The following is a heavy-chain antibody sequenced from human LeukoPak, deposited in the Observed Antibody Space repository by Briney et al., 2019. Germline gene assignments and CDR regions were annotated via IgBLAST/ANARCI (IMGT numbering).Heavy chain of an antibody. V-gene: IGHV4-59*08. CDR3: ARHGRDYDFWSGYSAPFDY. Sequence: SETLSLTCTVSGGSISSYYWSWIRQPPGKGLEWIAYISDIGSINYNPSLKSRVTISVDTSKNQFSLKLSSVTAADMAVYYCARHGRDYDFWSGYSAPFDYWGQGTLVTVSS. D-gene: IGHD3-3*01. CDR1: GGSISSYY. J-gene: IGHJ4*02. CDR2: ISDIGSI.